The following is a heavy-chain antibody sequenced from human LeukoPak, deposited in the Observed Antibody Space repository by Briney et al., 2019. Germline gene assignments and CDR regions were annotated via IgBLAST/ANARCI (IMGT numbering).Heavy chain of an antibody. V-gene: IGHV4-4*07. CDR2: IYSSGST. Sequence: SETLSLTCTVSGGSISSYYWSWIRQPAGRGLEWIGCIYSSGSTNYNPSLKSRLTMSVDTSKNQFSLKLSSVTAADTALYYCARNGVTAGARNYYYYMDVWGKGTTVTVCS. D-gene: IGHD2-21*02. CDR1: GGSISSYY. CDR3: ARNGVTAGARNYYYYMDV. J-gene: IGHJ6*03.